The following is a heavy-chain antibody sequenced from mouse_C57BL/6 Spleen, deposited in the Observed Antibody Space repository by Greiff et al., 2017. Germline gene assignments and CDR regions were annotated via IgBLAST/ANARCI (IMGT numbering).Heavy chain of an antibody. CDR2: ISSGGSYT. V-gene: IGHV5-6*01. Sequence: EVQGVESGGDLVKPGGSLKLSCAASGFTFSSYGMSWVRQTPDKRLEWVATISSGGSYTYYPDSVKGRFTISRDNAKNTLYLQMSSLKSEDTAMYYCARHENGYAMDYWGQGTSVTVSS. J-gene: IGHJ4*01. CDR1: GFTFSSYG. CDR3: ARHENGYAMDY.